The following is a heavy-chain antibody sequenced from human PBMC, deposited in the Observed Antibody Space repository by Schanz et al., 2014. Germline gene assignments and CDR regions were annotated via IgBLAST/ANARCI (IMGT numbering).Heavy chain of an antibody. Sequence: QVQLVQSGAEVKKPGSSVKVSCKASGDTFRSYTINWVRHAPEQGLEWMGRIIPITGITNYAQKFQGRVTFTADKSTSTAFLEVNSLRSEDTAVYYCARTGYDPSLTHWGQGTLVTVSS. CDR1: GDTFRSYT. J-gene: IGHJ4*02. CDR3: ARTGYDPSLTH. D-gene: IGHD5-12*01. CDR2: IIPITGIT. V-gene: IGHV1-69*02.